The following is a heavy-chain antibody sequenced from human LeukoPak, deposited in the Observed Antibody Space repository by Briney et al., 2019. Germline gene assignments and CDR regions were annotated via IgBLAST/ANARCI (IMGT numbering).Heavy chain of an antibody. J-gene: IGHJ4*02. CDR3: ARDRCSGGSCYGLDY. Sequence: SETLSLTCAVSGGSISSGGYSWSWIRQPPGKGLEWIGYIYHSGSTYYNPSLKSRVTISVDTSKNQFSLKLSSVTAADTAVYYCARDRCSGGSCYGLDYWGQGTLVTVSS. CDR2: IYHSGST. V-gene: IGHV4-30-2*05. D-gene: IGHD2-15*01. CDR1: GGSISSGGYS.